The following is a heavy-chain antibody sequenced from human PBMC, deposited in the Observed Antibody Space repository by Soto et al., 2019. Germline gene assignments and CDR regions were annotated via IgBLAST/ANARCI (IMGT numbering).Heavy chain of an antibody. CDR2: INPRDGST. Sequence: QVQLVQSGAEVQKPGASLKVSCKASGYTFTSYYLHWVRQALGHGLEWMGVINPRDGSTSYAQKFQVRATMVRATCPNTAYMELSGLRSADTAVYFCAREKMPTVNNYYSYLDVWGRGTTVTVSS. D-gene: IGHD4-4*01. J-gene: IGHJ6*03. CDR1: GYTFTSYY. V-gene: IGHV1-46*01. CDR3: AREKMPTVNNYYSYLDV.